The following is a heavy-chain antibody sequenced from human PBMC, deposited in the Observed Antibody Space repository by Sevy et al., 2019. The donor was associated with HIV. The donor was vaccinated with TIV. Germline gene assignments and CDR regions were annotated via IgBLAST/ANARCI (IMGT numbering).Heavy chain of an antibody. Sequence: ASVKVSCKTSGYTFNTFGINWVRQAPGQGLQWVGWISAYNGNRKYVQKLQGRVSMTTETSTSTVYMELRSLRSDDTAVYYCARDSIPLVQGIIITPYYYGMDVWGQGTTVTVSS. CDR3: ARDSIPLVQGIIITPYYYGMDV. CDR2: ISAYNGNR. J-gene: IGHJ6*02. CDR1: GYTFNTFG. D-gene: IGHD3-10*01. V-gene: IGHV1-18*04.